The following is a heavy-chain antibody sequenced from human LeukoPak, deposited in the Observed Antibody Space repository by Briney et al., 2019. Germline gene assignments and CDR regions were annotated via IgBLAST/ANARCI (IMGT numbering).Heavy chain of an antibody. J-gene: IGHJ4*02. D-gene: IGHD5-24*01. CDR1: GFTLSTYA. CDR3: AKGGDGYNYYFDY. Sequence: GGSLRLSCVASGFTLSTYAMSWVRQAPGKGLEWVSGISGSGGSIRYADSVKGRFIISRDNSKNTLYLQMNSLRAEDTAVYYCAKGGDGYNYYFDYWGQETLVTVSS. V-gene: IGHV3-23*01. CDR2: ISGSGGSI.